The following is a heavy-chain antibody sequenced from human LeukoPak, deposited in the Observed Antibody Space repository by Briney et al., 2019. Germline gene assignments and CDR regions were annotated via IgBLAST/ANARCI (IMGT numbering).Heavy chain of an antibody. Sequence: PGGSLRLSCSASGFTFSSYAMHWVRQAPGKGLEYVSAISSNGGSTYYADSVKGRFTISRDNSKNTLYLQMSSLRAEDTAVYYCVKLSPGASGYFDYWGQGTLVTVSS. CDR2: ISSNGGST. V-gene: IGHV3-64D*06. D-gene: IGHD3-10*01. CDR3: VKLSPGASGYFDY. J-gene: IGHJ4*02. CDR1: GFTFSSYA.